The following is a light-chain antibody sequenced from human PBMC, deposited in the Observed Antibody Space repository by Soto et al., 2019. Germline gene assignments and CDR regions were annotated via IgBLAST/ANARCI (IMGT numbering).Light chain of an antibody. J-gene: IGKJ1*01. CDR3: QQYETYSGT. Sequence: DIQMTQFPSTLSAFVGGGVTITCRASQSVSGWLAWYQQKPGEAPKLLIYDASALPRGVPSRFSGSGSGTKFTLTIASLQPDDFATYYCQQYETYSGTFGPGTKVDIK. CDR1: QSVSGW. CDR2: DAS. V-gene: IGKV1-5*01.